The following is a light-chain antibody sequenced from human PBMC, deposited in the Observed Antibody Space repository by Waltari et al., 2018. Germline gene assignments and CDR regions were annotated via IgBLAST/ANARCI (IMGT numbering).Light chain of an antibody. CDR3: XQYNDWPPLT. CDR2: GAS. Sequence: EVVXTQSPATLXVSPGERATLSCRASQSVSSFVAWYQQKPGQAPRLLIYGASTRATGIPARFSGSGSGTEXTLTISSLQSEDFAVXYCXQYNDWPPLTFGXGTXVE. V-gene: IGKV3-15*01. CDR1: QSVSSF. J-gene: IGKJ4*01.